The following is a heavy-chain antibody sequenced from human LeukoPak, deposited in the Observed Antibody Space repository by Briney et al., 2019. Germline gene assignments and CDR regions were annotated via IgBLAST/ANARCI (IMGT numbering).Heavy chain of an antibody. V-gene: IGHV3-7*03. CDR1: GFSFSSFW. CDR2: IKQHASEK. J-gene: IGHJ5*02. CDR3: TRGGSSYYAGWSDP. Sequence: GGSLRLSGVASGFSFSSFWMTWVRQAPGKGLEWVASIKQHASEKHYVDSVKGRFTISRDDARNSVSLHMSSLRDDDTALYYCTRGGSSYYAGWSDPWGQGSLVTVSS. D-gene: IGHD3-10*01.